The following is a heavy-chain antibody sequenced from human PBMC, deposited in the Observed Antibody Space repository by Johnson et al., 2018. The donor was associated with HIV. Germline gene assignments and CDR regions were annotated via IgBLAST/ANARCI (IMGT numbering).Heavy chain of an antibody. CDR1: GFTFSRYG. Sequence: QVQLVESGGGVVQPGRSLRLSCAASGFTFSRYGMHWVRQAPGKGLEWVAAIWYDGNNKYYADSVKGRFTISRDNSKNSLYLQMNSLRAEDTAVYYCARDHDPIAAAQGAFDIWGQGTMVTVSS. D-gene: IGHD6-13*01. CDR2: IWYDGNNK. V-gene: IGHV3-33*01. J-gene: IGHJ3*02. CDR3: ARDHDPIAAAQGAFDI.